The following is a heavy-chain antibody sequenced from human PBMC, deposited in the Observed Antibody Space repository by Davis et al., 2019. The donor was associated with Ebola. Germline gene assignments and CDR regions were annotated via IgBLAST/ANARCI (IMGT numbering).Heavy chain of an antibody. CDR2: ISYDGSNK. CDR1: GFTFSSYG. V-gene: IGHV3-30*03. J-gene: IGHJ3*02. CDR3: ARKIEI. D-gene: IGHD3-22*01. Sequence: GESLKISCAASGFTFSSYGMHWVRQAPGKGLEWVAVISYDGSNKYYADSVKGRFTISRDNSKNTLYLQMNSLRAEDTAVYYCARKIEIWGQGTMVTVSS.